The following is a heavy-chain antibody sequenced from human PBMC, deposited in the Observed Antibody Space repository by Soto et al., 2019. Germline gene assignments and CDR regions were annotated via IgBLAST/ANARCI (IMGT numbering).Heavy chain of an antibody. V-gene: IGHV5-51*01. J-gene: IGHJ6*02. Sequence: RGESLKISGTGSGYRFTSYWIGWVRQMHGKGLEWMGIIYPGDSDTRYSPSFQGQVTISADKSISTAYLQWSSLKASDTAMYYCARPYQGGPYYYYGMDVWGQGTTVTVSS. CDR1: GYRFTSYW. CDR3: ARPYQGGPYYYYGMDV. CDR2: IYPGDSDT.